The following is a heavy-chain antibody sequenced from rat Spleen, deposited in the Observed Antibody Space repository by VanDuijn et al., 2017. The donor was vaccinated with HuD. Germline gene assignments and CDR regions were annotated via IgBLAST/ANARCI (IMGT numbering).Heavy chain of an antibody. CDR1: GFTFSNYG. Sequence: EVQLVESGGGLVQPGRSMKLSCAASGFTFSNYGMAWVRQAPKKGLEWVAYISTGGGNTYYRDSVKGRFTISRDDAKSTLYLQMDSLRSEDSATYYCTRSYNYYFDYWGHGVMVTVSS. J-gene: IGHJ2*01. D-gene: IGHD1-5*01. CDR3: TRSYNYYFDY. CDR2: ISTGGGNT. V-gene: IGHV5-25*01.